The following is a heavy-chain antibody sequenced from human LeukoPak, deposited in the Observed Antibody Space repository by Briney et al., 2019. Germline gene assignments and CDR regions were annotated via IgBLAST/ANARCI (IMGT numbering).Heavy chain of an antibody. CDR1: GGSISSSGYY. Sequence: SETLSLTCTVSGGSISSSGYYWGWIRQPPGKGLEWIGSIYYSGSTYYNPSLKSRVTISVDTSKNQFSLKLSSVTAADTAVYYCARPKKYYYDSSGQGNAFDIWGQGTMVTVSS. CDR3: ARPKKYYYDSSGQGNAFDI. CDR2: IYYSGST. D-gene: IGHD3-22*01. V-gene: IGHV4-39*01. J-gene: IGHJ3*02.